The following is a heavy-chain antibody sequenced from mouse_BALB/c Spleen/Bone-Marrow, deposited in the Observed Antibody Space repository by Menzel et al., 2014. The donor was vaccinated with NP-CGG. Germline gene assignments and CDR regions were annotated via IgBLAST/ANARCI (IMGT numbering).Heavy chain of an antibody. V-gene: IGHV14-1*02. Sequence: VYLQQPRAEVVRPGPLVQLSCEAAGFHIKAYYMHWVKQRPDQGLEWIGWIDPENGNPIYDPKFQGKASITADTSSNTAYLQLSSLTSEDTAVYYCAAYYGSSYDYFDYWGQGTTLPVSS. CDR3: AAYYGSSYDYFDY. CDR1: GFHIKAYY. CDR2: IDPENGNP. J-gene: IGHJ2*01. D-gene: IGHD1-1*01.